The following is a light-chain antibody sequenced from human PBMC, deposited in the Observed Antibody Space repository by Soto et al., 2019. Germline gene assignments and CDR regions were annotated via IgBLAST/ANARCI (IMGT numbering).Light chain of an antibody. CDR1: SSDIGCYNL. CDR3: CAYAGGSTYVL. V-gene: IGLV2-23*01. Sequence: QSALTQPASVSGSPGQSLTISCIGTSSDIGCYNLVSWYQQHPGTAPKLLISEDSKRPSGVPNRFSGSKSGNTASLTIAGLQAEDEAVYYCCAYAGGSTYVLFGGGTKLTVL. CDR2: EDS. J-gene: IGLJ2*01.